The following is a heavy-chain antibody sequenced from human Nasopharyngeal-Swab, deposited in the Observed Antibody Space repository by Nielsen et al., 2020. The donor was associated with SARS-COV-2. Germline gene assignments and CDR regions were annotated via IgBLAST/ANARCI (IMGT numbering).Heavy chain of an antibody. CDR1: GGSISRSQW. J-gene: IGHJ6*03. CDR3: ARGDILTPYYYMDV. CDR2: IFPSGST. Sequence: SETLSLTCAVSGGSISRSQWWTWVRQPPGKGLEWIGEIFPSGSTKYSPSLKSRVTISIDESKNQFSLILTSVTAADAAVYYCARGDILTPYYYMDVWGRGTTVAASS. V-gene: IGHV4-4*02. D-gene: IGHD3-9*01.